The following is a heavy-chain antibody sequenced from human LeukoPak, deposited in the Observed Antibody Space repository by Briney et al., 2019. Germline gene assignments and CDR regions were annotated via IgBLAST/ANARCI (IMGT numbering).Heavy chain of an antibody. D-gene: IGHD1-1*01. Sequence: GGSLRLSCAASGFTFSTTWTTWVRQAPGTGLEWVGRVNSKNDGGTTDFAAPVKGRFTISRDDSKDTVYLQMDSLKTEDTAVYSCTTVSATGTPFLWGQGSLVTVSS. CDR1: GFTFSTTW. J-gene: IGHJ4*02. V-gene: IGHV3-15*01. CDR3: TTVSATGTPFL. CDR2: VNSKNDGGTT.